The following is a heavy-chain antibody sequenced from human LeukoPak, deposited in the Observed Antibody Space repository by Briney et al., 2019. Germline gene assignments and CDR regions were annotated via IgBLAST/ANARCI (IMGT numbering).Heavy chain of an antibody. V-gene: IGHV4-39*01. D-gene: IGHD3-22*01. CDR1: GGSISSSSYY. J-gene: IGHJ6*02. CDR2: IYYSGST. CDR3: ARGRYYYDSSGYYLYYYGMDV. Sequence: PSETLSLTCTVSGGSISSSSYYWGWIRQPPGKGLEWIGSIYYSGSTYYNPSLKSRVTISVDTSKNQFSLKLSSVTAADTAVYYCARGRYYYDSSGYYLYYYGMDVWGQGTTVTVSS.